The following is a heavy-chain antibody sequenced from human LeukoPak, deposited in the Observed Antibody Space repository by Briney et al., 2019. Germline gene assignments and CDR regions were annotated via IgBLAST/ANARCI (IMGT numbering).Heavy chain of an antibody. CDR3: ARVRDGYNDAYDI. J-gene: IGHJ3*02. V-gene: IGHV1-46*01. D-gene: IGHD5-24*01. CDR2: IKPSGGST. Sequence: ASVKVSCKASGYTFTSYNMHWVRQAPGQGLEWMGIIKPSGGSTTYAQKFQGGVTMTRDMSTSTLYMELSSLRSEDTAVYYCARVRDGYNDAYDIWGQGTMVIVSS. CDR1: GYTFTSYN.